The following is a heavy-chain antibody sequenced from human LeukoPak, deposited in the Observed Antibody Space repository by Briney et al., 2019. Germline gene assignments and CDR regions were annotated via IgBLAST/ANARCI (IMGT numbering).Heavy chain of an antibody. Sequence: SSVKVSCKASGYTFTGYYMHWVRQAPGQGLEWMGWINPNSGGTNYAQKFPGKVSMTRDTSISTAYMALSRLRSDDTTVYDCAREGTIAVAFDDWGQGTLVTVSS. D-gene: IGHD6-19*01. CDR1: GYTFTGYY. J-gene: IGHJ4*02. CDR2: INPNSGGT. V-gene: IGHV1-2*02. CDR3: AREGTIAVAFDD.